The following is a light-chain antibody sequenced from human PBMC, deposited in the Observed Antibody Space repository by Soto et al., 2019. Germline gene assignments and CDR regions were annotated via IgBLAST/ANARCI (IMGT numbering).Light chain of an antibody. CDR3: QSYDSKSVV. J-gene: IGLJ2*01. Sequence: NFMLTQPLSVSESPGKTVTISCTRSSGSIAYNYVQWCQQRPGSAPTTVIYEDKQRPSGVPDRFSGSIDRSSNSSSLTLSGLEIEDEGDYYCQSYDSKSVVFGGGTKGTVL. V-gene: IGLV6-57*04. CDR1: SGSIAYNY. CDR2: EDK.